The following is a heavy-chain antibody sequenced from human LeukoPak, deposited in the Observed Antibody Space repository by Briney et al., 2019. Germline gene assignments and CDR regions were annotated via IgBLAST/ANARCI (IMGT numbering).Heavy chain of an antibody. CDR3: ATGTFLYYFDY. CDR2: IYSDDST. V-gene: IGHV3-66*01. J-gene: IGHJ4*02. D-gene: IGHD3-16*01. Sequence: GGSLRLSCAASGFTVSSNYMTWVRQAPGKGLEWVSVIYSDDSTYYADSVKGRFTISRDNSRNTLFLQLNSLRAEDTAMYYCATGTFLYYFDYWGQGALVTVSS. CDR1: GFTVSSNY.